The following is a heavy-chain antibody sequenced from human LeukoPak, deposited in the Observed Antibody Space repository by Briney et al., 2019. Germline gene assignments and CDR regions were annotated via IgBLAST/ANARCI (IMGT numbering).Heavy chain of an antibody. Sequence: SETLSLTCAVSGGSISSSNWWSWVRQPPGKGLEWIGEIYHSGSTNYNPSLKSRVTISVDESKNQFSLKLSSVTAADTAVYYCARDGGVRGALDYWGQGTLVTVSS. CDR2: IYHSGST. J-gene: IGHJ4*02. D-gene: IGHD3-10*01. V-gene: IGHV4-4*02. CDR1: GGSISSSNW. CDR3: ARDGGVRGALDY.